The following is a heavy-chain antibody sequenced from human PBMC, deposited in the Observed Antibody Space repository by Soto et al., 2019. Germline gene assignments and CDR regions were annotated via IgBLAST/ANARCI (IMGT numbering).Heavy chain of an antibody. Sequence: QLQLVESGGGVVQPGRSLRLSCAASGFTFSSYGMHWARQAPGEGLEWVAVISYDGNRKYYADSVKGRFTIARDFSNNTVDLHMNSLRVEDTAVYFCSRKGYGGRCSLDSWGQGILVTVSS. D-gene: IGHD2-15*01. J-gene: IGHJ4*02. CDR1: GFTFSSYG. CDR3: SRKGYGGRCSLDS. V-gene: IGHV3-30*03. CDR2: ISYDGNRK.